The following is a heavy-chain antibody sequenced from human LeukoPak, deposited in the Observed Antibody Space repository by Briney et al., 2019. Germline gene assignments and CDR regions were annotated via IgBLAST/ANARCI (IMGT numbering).Heavy chain of an antibody. Sequence: GASVKVSCKASGGTFSSYAISWVRQAPGQGLEWMGRIIPIFGTANYAQKFQGRVTITTDESTSTAYMELSSLRSEDTAVYYCAREVPAAGRHGNFDYWGQGTLVTVSS. V-gene: IGHV1-69*05. D-gene: IGHD6-13*01. CDR3: AREVPAAGRHGNFDY. CDR1: GGTFSSYA. J-gene: IGHJ4*02. CDR2: IIPIFGTA.